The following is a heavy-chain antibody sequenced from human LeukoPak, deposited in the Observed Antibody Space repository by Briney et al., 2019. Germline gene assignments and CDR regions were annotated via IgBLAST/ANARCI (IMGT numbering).Heavy chain of an antibody. CDR1: GFSFTSSG. V-gene: IGHV3-33*06. Sequence: GRSLRLSCVASGFSFTSSGMYWVRQAPGKGLEWVAVIWHDGSAEFYADSVKGRFSISRDNSRSMVYLQMDSPRDDDTAVYFCAKDSRGGWSGYFDYWGQGTLVIVSS. D-gene: IGHD6-19*01. CDR2: IWHDGSAE. J-gene: IGHJ4*02. CDR3: AKDSRGGWSGYFDY.